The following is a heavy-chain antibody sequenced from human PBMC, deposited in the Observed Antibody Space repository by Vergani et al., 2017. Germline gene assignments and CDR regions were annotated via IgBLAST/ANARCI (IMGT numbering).Heavy chain of an antibody. CDR3: AREGRGIVVPKNWFDP. V-gene: IGHV1-2*02. D-gene: IGHD2-21*01. CDR2: INPNSGGT. Sequence: QVQLVQSGAEVKKPGASVKVSCKASGYTFTGYYMHWVRQAPGQGLEWMGWINPNSGGTNYAQKFQGSVTMTRDTSISTAYMELSRLRSDDTAVYYCAREGRGIVVPKNWFDPWGQGSLVTVYS. J-gene: IGHJ5*02. CDR1: GYTFTGYY.